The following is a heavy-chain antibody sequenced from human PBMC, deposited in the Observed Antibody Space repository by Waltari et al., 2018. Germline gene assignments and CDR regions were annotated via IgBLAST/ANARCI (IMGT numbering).Heavy chain of an antibody. CDR3: AKGLGVTNNDGFHV. D-gene: IGHD4-17*01. J-gene: IGHJ3*01. Sequence: QVQLVESGGGVVRPGGSLRLSCAASGFTFSPSGLHWVRQAPGKGLEWLASILSDGSKKYLADSVKGRFTISRDNSKNTLYLQMNSLRAEDTAVYYCAKGLGVTNNDGFHVWGQGTMVTVSS. V-gene: IGHV3-30*02. CDR1: GFTFSPSG. CDR2: ILSDGSKK.